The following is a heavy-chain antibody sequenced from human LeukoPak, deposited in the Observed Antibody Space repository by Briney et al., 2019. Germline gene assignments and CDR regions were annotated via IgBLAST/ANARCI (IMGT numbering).Heavy chain of an antibody. CDR3: ARDPPLGSCSTISCPHLDY. CDR2: ISSSSSFI. CDR1: GFTFSRYS. V-gene: IGHV3-21*01. J-gene: IGHJ4*02. D-gene: IGHD2-2*01. Sequence: GGSLRLSCAASGFTFSRYSMNWVRQAPGKGLEWVSSISSSSSFIYYADSVKGRFTISRDNAKNSLYLQMNSLRAEDTAVYYCARDPPLGSCSTISCPHLDYWGQGALVTVSS.